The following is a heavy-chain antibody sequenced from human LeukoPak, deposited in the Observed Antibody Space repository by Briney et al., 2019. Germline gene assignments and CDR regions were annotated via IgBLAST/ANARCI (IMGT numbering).Heavy chain of an antibody. V-gene: IGHV3-7*01. D-gene: IGHD2-15*01. J-gene: IGHJ4*02. Sequence: PGGSLRLSCAASGFTFSSYWMSWVRQAPGKGLEWVANIKQDGSEKYYVDSVKGRFTISRDNAKNSLYLQMNSLRAEDTAVYYCARDCSGGSCYSSYYFDYWGQGTLVTVSS. CDR1: GFTFSSYW. CDR2: IKQDGSEK. CDR3: ARDCSGGSCYSSYYFDY.